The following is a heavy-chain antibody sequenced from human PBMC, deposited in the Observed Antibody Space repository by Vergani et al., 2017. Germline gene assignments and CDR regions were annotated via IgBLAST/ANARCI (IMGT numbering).Heavy chain of an antibody. CDR3: TRHSTVEWLVKLGWFDP. Sequence: QLQLQESGPGLVKPSATLSLTCSVSGASIRISNYYWGWIRQPPGKGLDWIASIYYSGSTYYNPSLKSRVTISVDTSKNQFSLKLSSVPAADTAVYFCTRHSTVEWLVKLGWFDPWGQGILVTVSS. J-gene: IGHJ5*02. CDR2: IYYSGST. D-gene: IGHD6-19*01. CDR1: GASIRISNYY. V-gene: IGHV4-39*01.